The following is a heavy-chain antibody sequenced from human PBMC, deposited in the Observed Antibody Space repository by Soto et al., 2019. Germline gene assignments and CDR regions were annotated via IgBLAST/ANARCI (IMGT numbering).Heavy chain of an antibody. J-gene: IGHJ6*03. CDR1: GFSFSSYW. CDR3: ARDVRAVQYYNHYFMDV. CDR2: INSDGSST. V-gene: IGHV3-74*01. D-gene: IGHD1-26*01. Sequence: LRLSCAASGFSFSSYWMNWVRQAPGKGLVWVSRINSDGSSTIYADSVKGRFTISRDNAKNTLYLQMNGLRPEDTAVYYCARDVRAVQYYNHYFMDVWGKGTTVTVSS.